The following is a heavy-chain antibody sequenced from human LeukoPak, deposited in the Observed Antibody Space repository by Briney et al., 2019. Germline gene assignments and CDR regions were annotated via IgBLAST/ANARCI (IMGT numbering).Heavy chain of an antibody. V-gene: IGHV3-74*01. Sequence: GGSLRLSCAASGFTFSSYWMHWVRQAPGKGPVWASRINTDGSTTNYADSVKGRFTISRDNAKNMLYMQMNSLRAEDTAVYYCARDGTAAQFDYWGQGTLVSVSS. CDR3: ARDGTAAQFDY. CDR2: INTDGSTT. J-gene: IGHJ4*02. D-gene: IGHD6-13*01. CDR1: GFTFSSYW.